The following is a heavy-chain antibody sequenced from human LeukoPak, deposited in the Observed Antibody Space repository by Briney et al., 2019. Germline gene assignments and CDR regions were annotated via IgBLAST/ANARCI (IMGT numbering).Heavy chain of an antibody. V-gene: IGHV1-24*01. J-gene: IGHJ4*02. CDR2: FDPEDGET. Sequence: ASVKVSCKVSGYTLTELSMHWVRQAPGKGLEWMGGFDPEDGETIYAQKFQGRVTMTEDTSTDTAYMELSGLRSEDTAVYYCATDYRGYSYGLGDYWGQGTLVTVSS. CDR3: ATDYRGYSYGLGDY. CDR1: GYTLTELS. D-gene: IGHD5-18*01.